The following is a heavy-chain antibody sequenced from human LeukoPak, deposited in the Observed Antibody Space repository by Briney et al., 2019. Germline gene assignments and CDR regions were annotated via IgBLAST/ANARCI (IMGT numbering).Heavy chain of an antibody. CDR2: INPNSGGT. Sequence: ASVKVSCKASGYTFTAYYMHWVRQAPGQGLEWMGRINPNSGGTNYAQKFQGRVTMTTDTSTRTVYMELRGLRFDDTAVYYCARDTLKNIVVVTFQRGFDPWGQGTLVTVSS. V-gene: IGHV1-2*06. D-gene: IGHD2-21*02. CDR1: GYTFTAYY. J-gene: IGHJ5*02. CDR3: ARDTLKNIVVVTFQRGFDP.